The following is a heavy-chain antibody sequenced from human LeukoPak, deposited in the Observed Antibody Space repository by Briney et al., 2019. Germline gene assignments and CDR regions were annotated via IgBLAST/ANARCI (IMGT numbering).Heavy chain of an antibody. J-gene: IGHJ4*02. D-gene: IGHD3-10*01. Sequence: GASVKVSCKASGYPFTSYAMHWVRQAPGQRLEWMGWINVGNGNIEYSQKSQGRATITRDTPATTTYMELSSLRSEDTAVYYCARVDGSGPNAPNDCWGQGTLVTVSS. CDR1: GYPFTSYA. CDR2: INVGNGNI. CDR3: ARVDGSGPNAPNDC. V-gene: IGHV1-3*01.